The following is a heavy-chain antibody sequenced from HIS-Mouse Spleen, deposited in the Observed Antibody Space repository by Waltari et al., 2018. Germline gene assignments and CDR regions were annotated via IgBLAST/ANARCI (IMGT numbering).Heavy chain of an antibody. D-gene: IGHD6-13*01. CDR1: GGSISSSSYY. CDR2: IYYSGRT. J-gene: IGHJ2*01. Sequence: QLQLQESGPGLVKPSETLSLTCTVSGGSISSSSYYWGWIRQPPGKRLEWIGSIYYSGRTYNNPSRKRRVTISVDTSKKQFSLKLSSVTAADTAVYYCAREIPYSSSWYDWYFDLWGRGTLVTVSS. CDR3: AREIPYSSSWYDWYFDL. V-gene: IGHV4-39*07.